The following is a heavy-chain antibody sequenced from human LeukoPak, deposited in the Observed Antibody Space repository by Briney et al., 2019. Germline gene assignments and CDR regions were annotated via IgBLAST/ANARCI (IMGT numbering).Heavy chain of an antibody. CDR2: ISAYNGNT. CDR1: GYTFTSYG. CDR3: ARQDYYDSSAYQDAFDI. V-gene: IGHV1-18*01. J-gene: IGHJ3*02. Sequence: ASVKVSCKASGYTFTSYGISWVRQAPGQGLEWMGWISAYNGNTNYAQKLQGRVTMTTDTSTSTAYMELRSLRSDDTAVYYCARQDYYDSSAYQDAFDIWGQGTMVTVSS. D-gene: IGHD3-22*01.